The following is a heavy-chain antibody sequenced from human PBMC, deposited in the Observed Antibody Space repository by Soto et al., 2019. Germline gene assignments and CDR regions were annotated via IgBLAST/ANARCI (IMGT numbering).Heavy chain of an antibody. Sequence: QVQLVQSGAEVKKPGSSVKVSCKASGGTFSSYTISWVRQAPGQGLEWMGRIIPILGIANYAQKFQGRVTITADKSTITAYMELSSLRSEDKAVYYGAMDTDMADNWFDPWGQGTLVTVSS. J-gene: IGHJ5*02. CDR3: AMDTDMADNWFDP. CDR1: GGTFSSYT. D-gene: IGHD5-18*01. V-gene: IGHV1-69*02. CDR2: IIPILGIA.